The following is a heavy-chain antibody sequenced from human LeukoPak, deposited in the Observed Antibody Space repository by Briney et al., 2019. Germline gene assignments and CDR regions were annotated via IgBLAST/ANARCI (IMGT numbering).Heavy chain of an antibody. CDR1: GFTFNTYA. CDR2: ISGSGANT. J-gene: IGHJ4*02. Sequence: GGSLRLSCAAYGFTFNTYAMHWVRHAPGRGLEWVSAISGSGANTYYADSVKGRFTISRDNSKNTLYLQMNSLRADDTAVYNCAKGRALEVVAAFNYWGQGTVVTVSS. V-gene: IGHV3-23*01. CDR3: AKGRALEVVAAFNY. D-gene: IGHD2-15*01.